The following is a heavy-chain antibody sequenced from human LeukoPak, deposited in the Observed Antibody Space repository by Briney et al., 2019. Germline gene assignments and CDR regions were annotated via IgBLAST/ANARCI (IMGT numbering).Heavy chain of an antibody. V-gene: IGHV3-11*04. CDR3: ASGKYNWNDDAFDI. CDR2: ISSSSSTI. J-gene: IGHJ3*02. CDR1: GFTFSDYY. D-gene: IGHD1-1*01. Sequence: GGSLRLSCAASGFTFSDYYMSWIRQAPGKGLEWVSYISSSSSTIYYADSVKGRFTISRDNAKNSLYLQMNSLRAEDTAVYYCASGKYNWNDDAFDIWGQGTMVTVSS.